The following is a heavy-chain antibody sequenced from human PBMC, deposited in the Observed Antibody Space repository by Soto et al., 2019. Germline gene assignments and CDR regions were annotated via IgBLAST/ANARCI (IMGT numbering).Heavy chain of an antibody. Sequence: QVQLVQSATEVRKPGSSVKVSCRASGGTFGSNAISWVRQAPGQGLEWMGNIIPIFGTTKNAQNFQGRVTITADESTNTAYMELSSLRSEDTAIYFCAREGYTVGPVAVRGPFDIWGQGTLVTVSS. CDR3: AREGYTVGPVAVRGPFDI. D-gene: IGHD1-1*01. CDR1: GGTFGSNA. V-gene: IGHV1-69*15. CDR2: IIPIFGTT. J-gene: IGHJ3*02.